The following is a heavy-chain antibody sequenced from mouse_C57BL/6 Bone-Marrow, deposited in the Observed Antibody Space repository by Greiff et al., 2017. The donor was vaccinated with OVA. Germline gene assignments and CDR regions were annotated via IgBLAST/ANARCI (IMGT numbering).Heavy chain of an antibody. CDR3: ARQTPLTGTAY. J-gene: IGHJ3*01. D-gene: IGHD4-1*01. CDR1: GFTFSSYG. V-gene: IGHV5-6*01. CDR2: ISSGGSYT. Sequence: EVKLQESGGDLVKPGGSLKLSCAASGFTFSSYGMSWVRQTPDKRLEWVATISSGGSYTYYPDSVKGRFTISRDNAKNTLYLQMSSLKSEDTAMYYCARQTPLTGTAYWGQGTLVTVSA.